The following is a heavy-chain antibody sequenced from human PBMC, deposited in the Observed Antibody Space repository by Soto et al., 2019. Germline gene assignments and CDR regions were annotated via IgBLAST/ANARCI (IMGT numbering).Heavy chain of an antibody. CDR2: IIPIFGTA. Sequence: QVQLVQSGAEVKKPGSSVKVSCKASGGTFSSYAISWVRQAPGQGLEWMGGIIPIFGTANYAQKFQGRVTSTADESTSTAYMELSSLRSEDTAVYYCARDLSIKGSWYNSGYYYGMDVWGQGTTVTVSS. CDR1: GGTFSSYA. J-gene: IGHJ6*02. V-gene: IGHV1-69*01. CDR3: ARDLSIKGSWYNSGYYYGMDV. D-gene: IGHD1-20*01.